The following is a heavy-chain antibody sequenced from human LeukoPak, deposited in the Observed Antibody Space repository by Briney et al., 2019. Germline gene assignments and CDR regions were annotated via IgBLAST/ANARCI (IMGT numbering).Heavy chain of an antibody. CDR3: TRGSLGRNYFDY. CDR2: ISYDGTNK. V-gene: IGHV3-30-3*01. Sequence: GRSLRLSCAASGFTFTNYALHWVRQAPGQGLEWVAVISYDGTNKYYADSVKGRFTISRDNSKNTLSLQMNSLRAEDTALYYCTRGSLGRNYFDYWGQGTLVTVSS. J-gene: IGHJ4*02. D-gene: IGHD7-27*01. CDR1: GFTFTNYA.